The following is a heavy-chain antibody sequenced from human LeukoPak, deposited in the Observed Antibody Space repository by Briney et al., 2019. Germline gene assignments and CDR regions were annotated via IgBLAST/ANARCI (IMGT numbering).Heavy chain of an antibody. CDR2: IFYSGIT. D-gene: IGHD1-26*01. V-gene: IGHV4-59*01. J-gene: IGHJ4*02. CDR1: GGSISGYY. Sequence: SETLSLTCTVSGGSISGYYWSWSRQPPGKGLEWIGYIFYSGITNYNPSLMSRVTISVDTSKNKFSLKLSSVTAADTAVYYCARGEWDLLFDYWGQGTLVAVSS. CDR3: ARGEWDLLFDY.